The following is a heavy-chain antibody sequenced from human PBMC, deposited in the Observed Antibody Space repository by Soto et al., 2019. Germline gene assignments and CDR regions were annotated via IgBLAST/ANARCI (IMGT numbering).Heavy chain of an antibody. J-gene: IGHJ6*02. CDR3: ARGLGGLYYYYYGMDV. CDR2: INPNSGGT. Sequence: ASVKVSCKASGYTFTGYYMHWVRQAPGQGLEWMGWINPNSGGTNYAQKFQGWVTMTRDTSISTAYMELSRLRSDDTAVYYCARGLGGLYYYYYGMDVWGQGTTVTVS. D-gene: IGHD3-16*01. CDR1: GYTFTGYY. V-gene: IGHV1-2*04.